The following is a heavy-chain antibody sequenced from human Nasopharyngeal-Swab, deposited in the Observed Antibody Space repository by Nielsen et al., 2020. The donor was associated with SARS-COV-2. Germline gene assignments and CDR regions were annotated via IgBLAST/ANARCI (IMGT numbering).Heavy chain of an antibody. V-gene: IGHV3-74*03. D-gene: IGHD1-26*01. CDR1: GFRFSDYV. Sequence: GESLKISCAASGFRFSDYVMHWVRQAPGQGLEWVSRLSHDGTTTSYADSVKGRFTVSRDNAKNTMYLQMNSLRAEDTAVYYCARPNSGSYRAAFDIWGQGTMVTVSS. J-gene: IGHJ3*02. CDR3: ARPNSGSYRAAFDI. CDR2: LSHDGTTT.